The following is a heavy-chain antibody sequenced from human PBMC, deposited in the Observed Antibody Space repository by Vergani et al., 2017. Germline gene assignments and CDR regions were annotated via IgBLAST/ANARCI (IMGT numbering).Heavy chain of an antibody. D-gene: IGHD5-18*01. J-gene: IGHJ5*02. CDR3: ASSRGYSEGSSLVWWFDP. Sequence: QVQLVQSGAEVKKPGSSVKVSCKASGGTFSSYAISWVRQAPGQGLEWMGGIIRIFGTANYAQKLQGRVTVAADKSTSTAYMELSSLRSEDTAVYYCASSRGYSEGSSLVWWFDPWGQGTLVTVSS. CDR2: IIRIFGTA. CDR1: GGTFSSYA. V-gene: IGHV1-69*06.